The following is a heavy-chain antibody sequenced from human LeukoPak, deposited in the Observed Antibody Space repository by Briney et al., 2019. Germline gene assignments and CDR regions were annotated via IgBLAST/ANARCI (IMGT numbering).Heavy chain of an antibody. CDR2: IYYSGST. CDR3: ARTLYGSGSYYISAYYYYYMDV. D-gene: IGHD3-10*01. J-gene: IGHJ6*03. Sequence: SETLSLTCTVSGGSISSYYWSWIRQPPGKGLEWIGYIYYSGSTNYNTSLKSRVTISVDTSKNQFSLKLSSVTAADTAVYYCARTLYGSGSYYISAYYYYYMDVWGKGTTVTISS. V-gene: IGHV4-59*01. CDR1: GGSISSYY.